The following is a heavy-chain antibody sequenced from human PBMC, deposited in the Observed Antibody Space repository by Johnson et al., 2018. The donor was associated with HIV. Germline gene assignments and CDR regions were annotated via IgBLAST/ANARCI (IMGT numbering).Heavy chain of an antibody. CDR1: GFTFSSYA. J-gene: IGHJ3*02. Sequence: VQLVESGGGVVQPERSLRLSCAASGFTFSSYAMHWVRQATGKGLEWVSAIGTAGDTSYPGSVKGRFTISRDNGKNTLYLQMNSLRAEDTAVYYCAKRHGPIVGATHDAFDIWGQGTMVTVSS. CDR3: AKRHGPIVGATHDAFDI. CDR2: IGTAGDT. D-gene: IGHD1-26*01. V-gene: IGHV3-13*01.